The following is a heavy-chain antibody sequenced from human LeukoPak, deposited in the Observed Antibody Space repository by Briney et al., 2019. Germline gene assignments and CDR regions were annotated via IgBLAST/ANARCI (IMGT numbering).Heavy chain of an antibody. Sequence: GGSLRLSCAASGFTFSSYSMNWVRQAPGKGLEWVSSTSSSSTYIYYADSVKGRFTISGDNAKNSLYLQMNSLRAEDTAVYYCAKDLNTVTTAFFVHWGQGTLVTVSS. CDR1: GFTFSSYS. V-gene: IGHV3-21*06. J-gene: IGHJ4*02. D-gene: IGHD4-11*01. CDR3: AKDLNTVTTAFFVH. CDR2: TSSSSTYI.